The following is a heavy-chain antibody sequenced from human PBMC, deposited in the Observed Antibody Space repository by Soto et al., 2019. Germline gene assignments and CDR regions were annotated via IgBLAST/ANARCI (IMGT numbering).Heavy chain of an antibody. D-gene: IGHD6-13*01. V-gene: IGHV1-8*01. Sequence: ASVKVSCKASGYTFTSYDINCVRQATGQGLEWMGWMNPNSDNTGYAQKFQGRVTMTRNTSISTVYMELSSLRSEDTAVYYCATSSSWYGDAFDIWGQGTMVTVSS. CDR1: GYTFTSYD. CDR3: ATSSSWYGDAFDI. CDR2: MNPNSDNT. J-gene: IGHJ3*02.